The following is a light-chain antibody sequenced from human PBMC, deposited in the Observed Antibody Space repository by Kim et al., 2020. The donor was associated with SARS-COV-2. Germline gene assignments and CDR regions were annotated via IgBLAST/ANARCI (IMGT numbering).Light chain of an antibody. V-gene: IGLV3-21*04. CDR1: DNGSRN. J-gene: IGLJ2*01. Sequence: APGKADRVTVGGSDNGSRNAHWYQQKPGQAPVVVINYDSDRPWGIPERFSGSNSWNTATLTLSRIEVGDEADYYCQIWNSSSHHPVFGGGTKLSVL. CDR2: YDS. CDR3: QIWNSSSHHPV.